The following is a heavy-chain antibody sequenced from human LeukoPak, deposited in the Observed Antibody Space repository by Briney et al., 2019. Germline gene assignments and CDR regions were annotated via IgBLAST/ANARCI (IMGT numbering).Heavy chain of an antibody. V-gene: IGHV4-59*01. D-gene: IGHD3-10*01. Sequence: SETLSLTCTFSGGSISTYYWNWIRQPPGKGLEWIGYVHYSGNTNYNPSLKSRVTISLDTSKNQFSVKLTSVTAADTAMYYCAKSDGSGNYFDYWGQGALVAVSS. CDR2: VHYSGNT. CDR1: GGSISTYY. CDR3: AKSDGSGNYFDY. J-gene: IGHJ4*02.